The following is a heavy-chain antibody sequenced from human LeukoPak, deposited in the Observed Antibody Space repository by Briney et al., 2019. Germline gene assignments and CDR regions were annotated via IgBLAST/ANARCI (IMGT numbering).Heavy chain of an antibody. D-gene: IGHD2/OR15-2a*01. V-gene: IGHV3-48*01. CDR2: ISSSGTI. J-gene: IGHJ4*02. CDR3: AKVTSGY. CDR1: GFTFSNYN. Sequence: GGSLRLSCAASGFTFSNYNMNWVRQAPGKGLEWVSYISSSGTIYYADSVKGRFTISRDNVKNSLGLQMNSLRAEDTAVYYCAKVTSGYWGQGTLVTVSS.